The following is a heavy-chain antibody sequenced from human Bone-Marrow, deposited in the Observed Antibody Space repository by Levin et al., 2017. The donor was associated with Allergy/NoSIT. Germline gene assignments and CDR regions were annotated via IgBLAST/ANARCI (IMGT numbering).Heavy chain of an antibody. CDR1: GFTFDDYA. V-gene: IGHV3-9*01. Sequence: SLKISCAASGFTFDDYAMHWVRQAPGKGLEWVSGISWNSGSIGYADSVKGRLTISRDNAKNSLYLQMNSLRAEDTALYYCAKDMESNYYDSSGYYYYAFDIWGQGTMVTVSS. CDR3: AKDMESNYYDSSGYYYYAFDI. J-gene: IGHJ3*02. D-gene: IGHD3-22*01. CDR2: ISWNSGSI.